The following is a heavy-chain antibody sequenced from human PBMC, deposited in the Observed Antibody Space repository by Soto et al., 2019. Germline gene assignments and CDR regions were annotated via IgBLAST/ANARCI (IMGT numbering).Heavy chain of an antibody. D-gene: IGHD3-10*01. CDR1: GFTFSQAW. J-gene: IGHJ5*02. Sequence: EVQLVESGGGLVKPGGSLRLSCAASGFTFSQAWMNWVRQAPGKGLEWVGRIKNKTAGETTDYAAPVKGRFTISRDDSKNTLDLQMDSLKTEDTAGYYCTAKRDVSRGWFDPWGQGTLVTVSS. V-gene: IGHV3-15*07. CDR3: TAKRDVSRGWFDP. CDR2: IKNKTAGETT.